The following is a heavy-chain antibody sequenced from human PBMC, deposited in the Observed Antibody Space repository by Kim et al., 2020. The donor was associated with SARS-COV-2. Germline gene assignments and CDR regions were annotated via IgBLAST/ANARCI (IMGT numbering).Heavy chain of an antibody. CDR3: AGGRTDYEYWYFDL. V-gene: IGHV4-34*01. D-gene: IGHD4-17*01. J-gene: IGHJ2*01. Sequence: NPSLRGRVTISVDTSKNQFSLKLSCVTAADTAVYYCAGGRTDYEYWYFDLWGRGTLVTVSS.